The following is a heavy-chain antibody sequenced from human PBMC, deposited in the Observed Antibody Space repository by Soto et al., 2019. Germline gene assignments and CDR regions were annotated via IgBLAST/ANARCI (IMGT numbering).Heavy chain of an antibody. CDR1: GFTFSSYG. CDR3: ATPRPGGHGYSF. J-gene: IGHJ4*01. Sequence: GGSLRLSCAASGFTFSSYGMHWVRQAPGKGLEWVGRIKSKADGSTKEYGTPVKDRFIISRDDSKNTVDLQMHALRTEDTAFYYCATPRPGGHGYSFWGHGALVTVSS. V-gene: IGHV3-15*01. D-gene: IGHD5-18*01. CDR2: IKSKADGSTK.